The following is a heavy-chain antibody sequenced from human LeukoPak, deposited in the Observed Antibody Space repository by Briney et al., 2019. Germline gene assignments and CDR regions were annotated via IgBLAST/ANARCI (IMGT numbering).Heavy chain of an antibody. CDR3: ARHQGAGEYPFDY. J-gene: IGHJ4*02. CDR2: INPGDSST. V-gene: IGHV1-46*01. D-gene: IGHD3-16*01. CDR1: GYTFINYY. Sequence: ASVKVSCKASGYTFINYYMHWVRQAPGQGLEWMGIINPGDSSTTYAQKFQGRVAMTRDTSTSTVYMELSSLRSEDTAVYYCARHQGAGEYPFDYWGQGTLVTVSS.